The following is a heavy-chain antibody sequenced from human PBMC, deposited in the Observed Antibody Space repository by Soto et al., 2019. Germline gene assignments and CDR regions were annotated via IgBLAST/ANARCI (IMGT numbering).Heavy chain of an antibody. CDR3: VKPPVIKASSYYYDMDV. D-gene: IGHD4-4*01. Sequence: PGGSLRLSCAASGFTFSTYPMSWVRQAPGKGLEWVSGISGSGISTYYTDSVKGRFTISRDNSKNTVFLQMNSLRDEDTAVYYCVKPPVIKASSYYYDMDVWGQGTTVTVSS. J-gene: IGHJ6*02. CDR1: GFTFSTYP. V-gene: IGHV3-23*01. CDR2: ISGSGIST.